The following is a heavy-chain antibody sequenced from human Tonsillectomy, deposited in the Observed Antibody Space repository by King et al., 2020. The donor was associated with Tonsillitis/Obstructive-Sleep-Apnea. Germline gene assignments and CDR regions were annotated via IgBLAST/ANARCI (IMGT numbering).Heavy chain of an antibody. J-gene: IGHJ4*02. D-gene: IGHD2-21*01. Sequence: VQLGESGGGVVRPGGSLRISCSASGFTFGDYGMSWVRQTPGKGLEWVCGINWNGESTNYADSVKGRFTISRDNAKNSLYLQMNSLRVEDTAFYYCARAYEAGEFWGQGTLVTVSS. CDR3: ARAYEAGEF. CDR1: GFTFGDYG. CDR2: INWNGEST. V-gene: IGHV3-20*04.